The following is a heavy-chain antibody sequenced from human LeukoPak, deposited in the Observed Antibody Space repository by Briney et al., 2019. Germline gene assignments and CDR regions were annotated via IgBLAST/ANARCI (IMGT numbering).Heavy chain of an antibody. J-gene: IGHJ5*02. CDR2: IYYSGST. V-gene: IGHV4-31*03. CDR1: GGSISSGGYY. D-gene: IGHD2-2*02. Sequence: SETLSLTCTVSGGSISSGGYYWSWIRQHPGKGLEWIGYIYYSGSTYSNPSLKSRVTISVDTSKNQFSLNLSSVTAADTAVYYCPRYCSSTNCYKGGFDPWGQGTLVTVSS. CDR3: PRYCSSTNCYKGGFDP.